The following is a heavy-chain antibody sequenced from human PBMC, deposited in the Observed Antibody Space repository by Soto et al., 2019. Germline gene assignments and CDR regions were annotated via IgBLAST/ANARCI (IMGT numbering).Heavy chain of an antibody. D-gene: IGHD3-10*01. J-gene: IGHJ4*02. Sequence: QVQLQQWGAGLLKPSETLSLTCAVYGGSFTTYYWSWIRQPPGKGLQWIGQINHRGTTNYNPSLNSRVTISIDTSKNQFSLNLNSLTAADTAVYYCARGMVRGVAFHYWGQGTLVTVSS. V-gene: IGHV4-34*02. CDR2: INHRGTT. CDR3: ARGMVRGVAFHY. CDR1: GGSFTTYY.